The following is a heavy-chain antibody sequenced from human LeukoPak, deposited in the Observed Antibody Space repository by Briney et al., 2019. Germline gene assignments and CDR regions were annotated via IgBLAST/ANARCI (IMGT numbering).Heavy chain of an antibody. Sequence: PGGSLRLSCAASGFTFSNAWMSWVRQAPGKGLEWVGRIKSKTDGGTTDYAAPVKGRFTISRDDSKHTLYLQMNSLKTEDTAVYYCTTDALVPAAISNNWFDPWCQGTLVTVFS. V-gene: IGHV3-15*01. CDR2: IKSKTDGGTT. CDR3: TTDALVPAAISNNWFDP. CDR1: GFTFSNAW. J-gene: IGHJ5*02. D-gene: IGHD2-2*01.